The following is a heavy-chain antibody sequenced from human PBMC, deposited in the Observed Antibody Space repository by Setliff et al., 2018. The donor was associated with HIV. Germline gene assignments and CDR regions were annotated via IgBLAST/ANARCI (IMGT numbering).Heavy chain of an antibody. D-gene: IGHD6-19*01. CDR2: INQDESQK. CDR3: VPQGPGPGSGWWRNWFDP. CDR1: GFTFSSYT. Sequence: GESLKISCAASGFTFSSYTMHWVRQAPGKGLEWVANINQDESQKYYVGSVKGRFTISRDNAKNSLFLQMNSLRVEDTAVYFCVPQGPGPGSGWWRNWFDPWGQGTLVTVSS. V-gene: IGHV3-7*03. J-gene: IGHJ5*02.